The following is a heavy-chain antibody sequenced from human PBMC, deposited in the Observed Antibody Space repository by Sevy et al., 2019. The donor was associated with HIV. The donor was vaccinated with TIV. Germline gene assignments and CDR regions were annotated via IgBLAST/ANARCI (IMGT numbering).Heavy chain of an antibody. V-gene: IGHV3-72*01. CDR2: TRNRANSFST. Sequence: GGSLRLSCAASGFIFSDHYMDWVRQAPGKGLEWVGRTRNRANSFSTEYAASVKGRFTISRDDSRNSVYLQMNSLKTVDTAVYYCVRVGHSSGSGRPFDFWGQGTLVTVSS. J-gene: IGHJ4*02. CDR1: GFIFSDHY. D-gene: IGHD6-25*01. CDR3: VRVGHSSGSGRPFDF.